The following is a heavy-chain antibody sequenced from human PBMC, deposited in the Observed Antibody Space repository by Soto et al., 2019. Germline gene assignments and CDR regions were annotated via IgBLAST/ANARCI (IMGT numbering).Heavy chain of an antibody. Sequence: PSETLSLTCTVSGGSISSYYWSWIRQPPGKGLEWIGYIYYSGSTNYNPSLKSRVTISVDTSKNQFSLKLSSVTAADTAVYYCARYSSWYFLFDYWGQGTLVTVSS. CDR2: IYYSGST. CDR3: ARYSSWYFLFDY. V-gene: IGHV4-59*01. CDR1: GGSISSYY. D-gene: IGHD6-13*01. J-gene: IGHJ4*02.